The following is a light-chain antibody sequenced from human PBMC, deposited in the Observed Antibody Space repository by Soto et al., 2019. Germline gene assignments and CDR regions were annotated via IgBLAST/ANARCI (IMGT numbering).Light chain of an antibody. CDR3: SLYAGSNNFV. Sequence: SVLTQPPSASGSPGQSVTISCTGTSSDIGAYIYVSWYQQHPGKAPKLMISEVSRRPSGVPERFSGSKSGNTASLTVSGLQADDEAHYYCSLYAGSNNFVFGTGTKVTV. CDR1: SSDIGAYIY. CDR2: EVS. V-gene: IGLV2-8*01. J-gene: IGLJ1*01.